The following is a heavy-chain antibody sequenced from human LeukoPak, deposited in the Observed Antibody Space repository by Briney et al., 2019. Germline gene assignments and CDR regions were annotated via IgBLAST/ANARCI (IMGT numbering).Heavy chain of an antibody. J-gene: IGHJ4*02. V-gene: IGHV3-7*03. D-gene: IGHD3-16*01. Sequence: GGSLRLSCAASGLTFSNYWMDWVRQAPGKGLEWVANIKQDGSEKNYVDSVKGRFIISRDNAKNSLYLQMNTLRADDTAVYYCVRDGFGSGSNWGQGTLVTVSS. CDR2: IKQDGSEK. CDR1: GLTFSNYW. CDR3: VRDGFGSGSN.